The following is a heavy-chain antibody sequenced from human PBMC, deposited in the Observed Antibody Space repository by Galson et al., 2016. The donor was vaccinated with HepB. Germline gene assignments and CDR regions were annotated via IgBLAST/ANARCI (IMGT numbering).Heavy chain of an antibody. V-gene: IGHV1-18*04. CDR3: VKGGLGV. CDR1: GXTFTNYY. Sequence: VKVSCKASGXTFTNYYMHWVRQAPGQGLEWMGWISTYNGNTKYAQKLQDRLTMTTDTPTSTAYRELRRLRYDDTAVYYCVKGGLGVWGQGTTVTVSS. D-gene: IGHD7-27*01. CDR2: ISTYNGNT. J-gene: IGHJ6*02.